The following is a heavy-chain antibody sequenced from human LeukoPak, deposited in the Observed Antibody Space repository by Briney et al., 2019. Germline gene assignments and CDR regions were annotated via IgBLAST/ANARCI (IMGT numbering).Heavy chain of an antibody. D-gene: IGHD3-9*01. CDR3: ARTYYDILTGYNPYFDY. CDR1: GFTFSSYG. Sequence: GGSLRLSCEASGFTFSSYGMNWVRQAPGKGLEWVSSITASSTAIYSADSVKGRFTISRDNAKNFLYLQMNSLRAEDTAVYYCARTYYDILTGYNPYFDYWGQGILVTVSS. V-gene: IGHV3-21*01. CDR2: ITASSTAI. J-gene: IGHJ4*02.